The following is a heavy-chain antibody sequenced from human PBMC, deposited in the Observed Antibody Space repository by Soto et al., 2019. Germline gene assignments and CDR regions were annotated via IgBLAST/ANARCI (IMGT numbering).Heavy chain of an antibody. CDR2: INRDGSET. V-gene: IGHV3-7*01. Sequence: EVQLVESGGGLVQPGGSLRLSCVVSGLTFSNYWMSWVRQAPGQVLEWVANINRDGSETYYVDSVKGRFTISRDNIKNSLYLQMTSLRADDTAVYYCARPARECSSPGCATWGQGTLVTVSS. CDR3: ARPARECSSPGCAT. J-gene: IGHJ5*02. CDR1: GLTFSNYW. D-gene: IGHD2-2*01.